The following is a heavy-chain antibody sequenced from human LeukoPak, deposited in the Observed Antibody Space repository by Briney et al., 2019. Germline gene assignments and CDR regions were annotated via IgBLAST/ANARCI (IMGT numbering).Heavy chain of an antibody. CDR1: GFTFSSYA. CDR2: ISYDGSNK. J-gene: IGHJ4*02. D-gene: IGHD5-12*01. Sequence: QAGGSLRLSCAASGFTFSSYAMHWVRQAPGKGLEWVAVISYDGSNKYYADSVKGRFTISRDNAKNSLYLQMNSLRAEDTAVYYCASVGSSMIVAYYFDYWGQGTLVTVSS. CDR3: ASVGSSMIVAYYFDY. V-gene: IGHV3-30*04.